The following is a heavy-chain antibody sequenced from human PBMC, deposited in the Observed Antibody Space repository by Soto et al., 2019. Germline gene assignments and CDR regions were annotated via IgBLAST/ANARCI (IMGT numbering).Heavy chain of an antibody. J-gene: IGHJ4*01. CDR1: GYPYTSYG. D-gene: IGHD5-12*01. CDR2: ISAYNGNT. V-gene: IGHV1-18*01. Sequence: ASVKVSCKASGYPYTSYGISWVRQAPGQGLEWMGWISAYNGNTNYAQKLQARVTMTTDTSTSTAYMELRSLSSDDTAVYYCVRDSPIGSTYSGYDGIDYWG. CDR3: VRDSPIGSTYSGYDGIDY.